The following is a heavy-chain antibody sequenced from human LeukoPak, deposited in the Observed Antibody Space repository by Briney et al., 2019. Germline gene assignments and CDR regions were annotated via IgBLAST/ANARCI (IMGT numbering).Heavy chain of an antibody. D-gene: IGHD3-10*01. CDR1: GFTFSDYY. CDR3: AKERTMVRGGPFGGEMDV. J-gene: IGHJ6*04. Sequence: PGGSLRLSCAASGFTFSDYYMSWIRQAPGKGLEWVSYISSSGSTIYYADSVKGRFTISRDNAKNSLYLQMNSLRAEDTAVYYCAKERTMVRGGPFGGEMDVWGKGTTVTISS. V-gene: IGHV3-11*01. CDR2: ISSSGSTI.